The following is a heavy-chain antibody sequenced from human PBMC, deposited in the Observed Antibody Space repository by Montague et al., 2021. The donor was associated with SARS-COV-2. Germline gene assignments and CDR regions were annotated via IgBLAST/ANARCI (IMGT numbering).Heavy chain of an antibody. CDR1: FGSISTYY. J-gene: IGHJ5*01. Sequence: ETLSLTCTVSFGSISTYYWSWIRQPPGKGLEWIGFIFYNGSTKXNPSLKRRVSISLDTSKNQFSLKLSSVTAADTAVYYCARQDAWAYCGDECYRGWFDSWGQGTLVTVSS. CDR3: ARQDAWAYCGDECYRGWFDS. V-gene: IGHV4-59*01. CDR2: IFYNGST. D-gene: IGHD2-21*01.